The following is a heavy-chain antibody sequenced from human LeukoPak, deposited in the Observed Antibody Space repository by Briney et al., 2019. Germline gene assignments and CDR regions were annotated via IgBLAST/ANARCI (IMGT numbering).Heavy chain of an antibody. CDR1: DDSITMYY. V-gene: IGHV4-59*01. D-gene: IGHD1-26*01. J-gene: IGHJ4*02. Sequence: SETLSLTCSVSDDSITMYYWTWIRQPPGKGLEWIGYVDHTGSTNFNPSLNGRVTISVDTSKNQFSLKVSSVTAADTAVYYCARGFRGASFDYWGQGTLVTVSS. CDR3: ARGFRGASFDY. CDR2: VDHTGST.